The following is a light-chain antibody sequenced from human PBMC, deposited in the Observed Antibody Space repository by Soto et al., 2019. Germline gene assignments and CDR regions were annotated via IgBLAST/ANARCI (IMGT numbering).Light chain of an antibody. V-gene: IGKV3-20*01. J-gene: IGKJ1*01. Sequence: EIVLTQSPGTLSLSPGERATLSCRASQSVSSSYFAWYQQKPGQAPRLLTYDASSRATGIPDRFSGSGSGTDFTLTISRLEPEDFAVYYCQQYGTSPRTFGQGTKVDIK. CDR1: QSVSSSY. CDR3: QQYGTSPRT. CDR2: DAS.